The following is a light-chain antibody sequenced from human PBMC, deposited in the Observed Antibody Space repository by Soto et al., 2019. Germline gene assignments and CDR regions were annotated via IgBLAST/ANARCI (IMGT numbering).Light chain of an antibody. CDR3: CLYASSTSYV. V-gene: IGLV2-14*01. J-gene: IGLJ1*01. CDR1: SGDVGGYNF. Sequence: QSALTQPASVSGSPGQSITISCTGTSGDVGGYNFVSWYQQYPGKAPKLMIHDVTARPSGVSIRFSGSKSGTTASLTISGLQPEDEADYYCCLYASSTSYVFGTGTQLTVL. CDR2: DVT.